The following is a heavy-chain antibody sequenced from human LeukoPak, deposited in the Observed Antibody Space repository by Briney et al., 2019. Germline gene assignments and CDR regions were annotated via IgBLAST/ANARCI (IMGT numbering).Heavy chain of an antibody. V-gene: IGHV4-34*01. D-gene: IGHD3-3*01. Sequence: SETLSLTCTVSGGSISSYYWSWIRQPPGKGLEWIGEINHSGSTNYNPSLKSRVTISVDTSKNQFSLKLSSVTAADTAVYYCARGVYYDFWSGYHYYYYGMDVWGQGTTVTVSS. J-gene: IGHJ6*02. CDR2: INHSGST. CDR1: GGSISSYY. CDR3: ARGVYYDFWSGYHYYYYGMDV.